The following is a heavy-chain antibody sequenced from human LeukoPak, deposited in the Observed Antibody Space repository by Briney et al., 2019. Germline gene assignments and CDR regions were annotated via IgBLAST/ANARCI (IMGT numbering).Heavy chain of an antibody. D-gene: IGHD6-19*01. CDR2: IYPGDSDT. CDR1: GYSFSTYW. Sequence: GESLKISCKGSGYSFSTYWIAWVRQMPGKGLEWMGIIYPGDSDTRYSPSFQGQVTISADKSISTAYLQWSSLKASDSAIYYCARRQREWLKRPLDYWGQGTLVTVSS. V-gene: IGHV5-51*01. J-gene: IGHJ4*02. CDR3: ARRQREWLKRPLDY.